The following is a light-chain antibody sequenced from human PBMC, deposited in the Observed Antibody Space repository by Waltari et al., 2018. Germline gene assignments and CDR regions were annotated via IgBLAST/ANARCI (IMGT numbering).Light chain of an antibody. CDR3: SSYTSSSTLV. Sequence: QSALTQPASVSGSPGQPITISCTGTSSDVGGYNYVSWYQQHPGKAPKLMIYDVSNRPSGVSNRFSGSKSGNTASLTISGLQAEDEADYHCSSYTSSSTLVFGGGTKLTVL. CDR1: SSDVGGYNY. CDR2: DVS. J-gene: IGLJ3*02. V-gene: IGLV2-14*03.